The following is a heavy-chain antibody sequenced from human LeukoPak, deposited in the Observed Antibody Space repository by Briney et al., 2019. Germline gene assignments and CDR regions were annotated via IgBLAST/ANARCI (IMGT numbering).Heavy chain of an antibody. CDR1: GVSISSYY. Sequence: SEALSLTCTVSGVSISSYYWSWIRQPPGRGLEWIGYIYYSGSTNYSPSLKSRVTISLDTSKNQFSLKLSSVTAADTAVYYCARHDGSSWYYAFDVWGQGTMVTVSS. V-gene: IGHV4-59*08. CDR3: ARHDGSSWYYAFDV. J-gene: IGHJ3*01. D-gene: IGHD6-13*01. CDR2: IYYSGST.